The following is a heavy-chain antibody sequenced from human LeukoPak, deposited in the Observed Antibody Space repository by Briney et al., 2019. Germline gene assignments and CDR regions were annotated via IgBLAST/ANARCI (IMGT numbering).Heavy chain of an antibody. V-gene: IGHV1-2*02. J-gene: IGHJ4*02. CDR3: AKAGDYDYVWGSYRPTYYFDY. Sequence: ASVKVSCKASGYTFTGYYMHWVRQAPGQGLEWMGWINPNSGGTNYAQKFQGRVTMTRDTSISTAYMELSRLRSDDTAVYYCAKAGDYDYVWGSYRPTYYFDYWGQGTLVTVSS. CDR1: GYTFTGYY. CDR2: INPNSGGT. D-gene: IGHD3-16*02.